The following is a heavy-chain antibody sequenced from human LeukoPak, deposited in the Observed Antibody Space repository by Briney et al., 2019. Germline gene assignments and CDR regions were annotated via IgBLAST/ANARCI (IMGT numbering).Heavy chain of an antibody. CDR1: GGSISSSSYY. CDR3: ARDCNYDSSGYYSEYFDY. Sequence: SETLSLTCTASGGSISSSSYYWGWIRQPPGTGLEWIGSIYCSGSTYYNPSLKSRFPISVATSKNQFSLKLSSVTAADTAVYYCARDCNYDSSGYYSEYFDYWGQGTLVTVSS. V-gene: IGHV4-39*07. CDR2: IYCSGST. D-gene: IGHD3-22*01. J-gene: IGHJ4*02.